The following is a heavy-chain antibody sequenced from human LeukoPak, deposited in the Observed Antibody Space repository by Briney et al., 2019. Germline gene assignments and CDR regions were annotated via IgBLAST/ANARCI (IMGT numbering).Heavy chain of an antibody. D-gene: IGHD3-22*01. Sequence: SPSETLSLTCTVSGGSISSGSYYWSWIRQPAGKGLEWIGRIYTSGSTNYNPSLKSRVTISVDTSKNQFSLKLSSVTAADTAVYYCARDSIDYYDSSGYSVYWGQGTLVTVSS. CDR3: ARDSIDYYDSSGYSVY. J-gene: IGHJ4*02. V-gene: IGHV4-61*02. CDR1: GGSISSGSYY. CDR2: IYTSGST.